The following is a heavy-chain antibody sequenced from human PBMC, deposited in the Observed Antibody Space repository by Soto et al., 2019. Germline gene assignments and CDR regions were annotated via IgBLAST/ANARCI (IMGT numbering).Heavy chain of an antibody. CDR1: GGSISSGDYY. D-gene: IGHD2-2*01. CDR3: ARDRYCSSNSCPKPSYSYYGMDV. J-gene: IGHJ6*02. Sequence: SETLSLTCTVSGGSISSGDYYWSWIRQPPGKGLEWIGYIYYSGSTYYNPSLKSRVTISVDTSKNQFSLKLSSVTAADTAVYYCARDRYCSSNSCPKPSYSYYGMDVWGQGTTVTVSS. V-gene: IGHV4-30-4*01. CDR2: IYYSGST.